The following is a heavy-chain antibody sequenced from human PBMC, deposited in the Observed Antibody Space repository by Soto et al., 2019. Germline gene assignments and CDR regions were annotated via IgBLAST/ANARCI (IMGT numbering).Heavy chain of an antibody. V-gene: IGHV4-31*03. CDR2: IYYSGRT. CDR3: ARMGLLLGELSRNWFDP. CDR1: SVSISRGDYY. Sequence: QVQLQESGPGLVKPSQTLSLTCTLSSVSISRGDYYWSWIRHPPGKGLEWIGNIYYSGRTNYNPSLRFRLNISFDTSNNHFFLELTSVTAADTAVYYCARMGLLLGELSRNWFDPWGQGTLVTVSS. J-gene: IGHJ5*02. D-gene: IGHD3-16*02.